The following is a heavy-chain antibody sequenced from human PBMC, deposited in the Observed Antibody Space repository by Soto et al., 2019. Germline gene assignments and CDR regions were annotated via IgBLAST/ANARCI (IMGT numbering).Heavy chain of an antibody. V-gene: IGHV3-30*18. D-gene: IGHD3-9*01. Sequence: GGSLRLSCAASGFTFSSYGMHWVRQAPGKGLEWVAVISYDGSNKYYADSVKGRFTISRDNSKNTLYLQMNSLRAEDTAVYYCANSMGDILTGYAYYWGQGTLVTVSS. CDR1: GFTFSSYG. J-gene: IGHJ4*02. CDR3: ANSMGDILTGYAYY. CDR2: ISYDGSNK.